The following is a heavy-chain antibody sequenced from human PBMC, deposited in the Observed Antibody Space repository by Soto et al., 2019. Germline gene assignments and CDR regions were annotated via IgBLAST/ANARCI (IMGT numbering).Heavy chain of an antibody. Sequence: QVQLVQSGAEVKKPGASVKVSCEASGYRFTGYYLHWVRQAPGQGLQWMGWINPNTGITNYRRKCRGRVTITRDTSINTAYLELSGLTSDDTAMYYCATFYYGDYVLDYWGQGTLVTVSS. CDR3: ATFYYGDYVLDY. D-gene: IGHD4-17*01. V-gene: IGHV1-2*02. CDR2: INPNTGIT. CDR1: GYRFTGYY. J-gene: IGHJ4*02.